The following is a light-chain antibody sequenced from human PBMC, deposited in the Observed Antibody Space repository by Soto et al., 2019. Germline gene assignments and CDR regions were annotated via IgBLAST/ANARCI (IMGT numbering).Light chain of an antibody. CDR1: TGAVTSNHH. J-gene: IGLJ2*01. CDR3: LLSYNAARV. V-gene: IGLV7-46*01. Sequence: QAVVTQEPSLTVSPGGTVTLTCGSRTGAVTSNHHPYWFQQKSGQAPRTLIYDTSNKLSWTPARFSGSLLGDKAALTLSGAQPEDEAQYYCLLSYNAARVFGGGTKLTVL. CDR2: DTS.